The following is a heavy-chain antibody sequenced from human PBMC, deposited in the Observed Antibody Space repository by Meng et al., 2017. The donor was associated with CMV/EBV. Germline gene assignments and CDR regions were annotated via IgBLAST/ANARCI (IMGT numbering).Heavy chain of an antibody. V-gene: IGHV1-46*01. CDR3: ARDGPDIVVVPGARRVAAAGTDYYYYYGMDV. CDR1: GYTFTSYY. CDR2: INPSGGST. J-gene: IGHJ6*02. D-gene: IGHD2-2*01. Sequence: ASVKVSCKASGYTFTSYYMHWVRQAPGQGLEWMGIINPSGGSTSYAQKFQGRVTMTRDTSTSTVYMELSSLRSEDTDVYYCARDGPDIVVVPGARRVAAAGTDYYYYYGMDVWGQGTTVTVSS.